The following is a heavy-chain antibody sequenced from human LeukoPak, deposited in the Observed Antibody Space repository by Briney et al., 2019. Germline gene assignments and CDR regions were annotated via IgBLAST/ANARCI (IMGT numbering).Heavy chain of an antibody. CDR3: ARDWSPAAGTYYYYGMDV. D-gene: IGHD6-13*01. V-gene: IGHV3-53*05. J-gene: IGHJ6*02. CDR1: GFSVTNNY. CDR2: FYVGGAT. Sequence: PGGSLRLSCAVSGFSVTNNYMSWVRQAPGKGLEWVSVFYVGGATYYADSVKGRFTISRDNSKNTLYLQMNSLRGEDTAVYYCARDWSPAAGTYYYYGMDVWGQGTTVTVSS.